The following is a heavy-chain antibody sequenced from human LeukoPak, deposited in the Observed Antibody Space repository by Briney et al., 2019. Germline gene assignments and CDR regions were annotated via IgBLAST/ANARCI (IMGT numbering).Heavy chain of an antibody. V-gene: IGHV4-30-2*01. CDR3: ARGQTLDGQQLVQDY. CDR1: GGSISSGGYY. J-gene: IGHJ4*02. Sequence: SQTLSLTCTVSGGSISSGGYYWSWIRQPPGKGLEWIGEINHSGSTNYNPSLKSRVTISVDTSKNQFSLKLSSVTAADTAVYYCARGQTLDGQQLVQDYWGQGTLVTVSS. CDR2: INHSGST. D-gene: IGHD6-13*01.